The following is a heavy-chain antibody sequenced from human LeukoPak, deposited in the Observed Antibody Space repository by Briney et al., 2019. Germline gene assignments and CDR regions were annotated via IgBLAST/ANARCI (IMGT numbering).Heavy chain of an antibody. V-gene: IGHV3-23*01. Sequence: QSGGSLRLSCAASGFTFSNYAMSWVRQAPGKGLEWVSAISGSGGSTYYADSVKGRFTISGDNSKNTLYLQMNSLRAEDTAVYYCAKASMRTPWIQLHWGQGTLVTVSS. CDR3: AKASMRTPWIQLH. CDR1: GFTFSNYA. CDR2: ISGSGGST. J-gene: IGHJ4*02. D-gene: IGHD5-18*01.